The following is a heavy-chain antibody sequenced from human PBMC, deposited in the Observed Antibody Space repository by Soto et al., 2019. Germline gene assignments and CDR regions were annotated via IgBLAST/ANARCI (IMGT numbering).Heavy chain of an antibody. D-gene: IGHD3-3*01. CDR1: GYTFTSYD. Sequence: ASVKVSCKASGYTFTSYDINWVRQATGQGLEWMGWMNPNSGNTGYAQKFQGRVTMTRNTSISTAYMELSSLRSEDTAVYYCAITHDFWSGYSPFDYWGQGTLVTVSS. V-gene: IGHV1-8*01. J-gene: IGHJ4*02. CDR2: MNPNSGNT. CDR3: AITHDFWSGYSPFDY.